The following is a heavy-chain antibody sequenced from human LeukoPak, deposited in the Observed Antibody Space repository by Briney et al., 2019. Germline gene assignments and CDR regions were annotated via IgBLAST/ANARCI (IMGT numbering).Heavy chain of an antibody. CDR1: GYTFTGYY. D-gene: IGHD2-15*01. J-gene: IGHJ4*02. CDR3: ARVSFGGVYFDY. V-gene: IGHV1-2*02. CDR2: INPNSGGT. Sequence: ASVKVSCKASGYTFTGYYMHWVRQAPGQGLEWMGWINPNSGGTNYAQKFQGRVTMTRDTSISTAYMELRSLRSDDTGVYYCARVSFGGVYFDYWGQGTLVTVSS.